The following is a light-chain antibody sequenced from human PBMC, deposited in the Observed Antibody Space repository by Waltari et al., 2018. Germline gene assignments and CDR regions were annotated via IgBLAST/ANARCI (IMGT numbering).Light chain of an antibody. CDR3: QQYNNWPPYT. CDR2: WAP. CDR1: QSVLYSSNNKNY. Sequence: DIVMTQSPDSLAVSLGERATINCKSSQSVLYSSNNKNYLAWYQQKPGQPPKLLIYWAPTREFGVPDRFSGSGSGTDFTLTISSLQSEDFAVYYCQQYNNWPPYTFGQGPSWISN. J-gene: IGKJ2*01. V-gene: IGKV4-1*01.